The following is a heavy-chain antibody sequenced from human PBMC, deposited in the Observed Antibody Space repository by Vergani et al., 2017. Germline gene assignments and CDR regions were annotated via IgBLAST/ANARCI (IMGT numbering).Heavy chain of an antibody. J-gene: IGHJ4*02. CDR1: GFTFSSYG. CDR3: ARDRKLAYCGGDCYRGFDY. CDR2: IWYDGSNK. Sequence: QVQLVESGGGVVQPGRSLRLSCAASGFTFSSYGMHWVRQAPGKGLEWVAVIWYDGSNKYYADSVKGRFTISRDNSKNTLYLQMNSLRAEDTAVYYCARDRKLAYCGGDCYRGFDYWGQGTLVTVSS. D-gene: IGHD2-21*01. V-gene: IGHV3-33*01.